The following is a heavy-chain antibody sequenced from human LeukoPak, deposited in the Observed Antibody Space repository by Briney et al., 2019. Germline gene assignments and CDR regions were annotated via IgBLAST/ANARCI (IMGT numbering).Heavy chain of an antibody. CDR3: ARLAFCTNAVCFSNYYYSMDV. Sequence: GESLKISCKGSGYSFTSYWIGWVRQMPGKGLEWMGIIYPDDSDTRYSPSFQGQVTISADKSISTAYLQWSSLKASDTAMYYCARLAFCTNAVCFSNYYYSMDVWGRGTTVTVSS. D-gene: IGHD2-8*01. CDR1: GYSFTSYW. V-gene: IGHV5-51*01. J-gene: IGHJ6*03. CDR2: IYPDDSDT.